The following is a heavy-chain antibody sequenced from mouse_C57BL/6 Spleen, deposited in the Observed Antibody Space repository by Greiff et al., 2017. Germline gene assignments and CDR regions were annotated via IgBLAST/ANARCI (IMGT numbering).Heavy chain of an antibody. V-gene: IGHV10-3*01. J-gene: IGHJ2*01. CDR3: VGGGDGYSYFDY. CDR1: GFTFNTYA. Sequence: EVQLLQSGGGLVQPEGSLKLSCAASGFTFNTYAMHWVRQTPGKGLEWVARIRRKSSNSATYYADAVKDRFTISRDDAQTTLYLQMNNLTPEDTDNDYCVGGGDGYSYFDYWGQGTTLTVSS. CDR2: IRRKSSNSAT. D-gene: IGHD2-3*01.